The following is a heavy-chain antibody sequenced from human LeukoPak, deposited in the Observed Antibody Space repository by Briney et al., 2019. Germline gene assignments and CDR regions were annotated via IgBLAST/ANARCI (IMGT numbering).Heavy chain of an antibody. CDR1: GGSFSGYY. J-gene: IGHJ5*02. V-gene: IGHV4-34*01. CDR2: INHSGST. CDR3: ARGARTPSGYGSRTAGRANWFDP. D-gene: IGHD5-12*01. Sequence: SSETLSLTCAVYGGSFSGYYWSWIRQPPGKGLEWVGDINHSGSTNYNPSLKSRVTISVDTSKNQFSLKLSSVTAADTAVYYCARGARTPSGYGSRTAGRANWFDPWGQGTLVTVSS.